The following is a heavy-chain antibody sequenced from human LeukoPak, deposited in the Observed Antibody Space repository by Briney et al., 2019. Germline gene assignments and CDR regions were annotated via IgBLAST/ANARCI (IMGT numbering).Heavy chain of an antibody. CDR2: MYYSGST. CDR1: GVSISSYY. V-gene: IGHV4-59*08. CDR3: ARQERGRYDY. D-gene: IGHD1-26*01. J-gene: IGHJ4*02. Sequence: SETLSLTCTVSGVSISSYYWTWIRQPPGKGLQWIGYMYYSGSTKYSTSLESRVTISLDTSKNHFSPKVNSVTAADTAVYYCARQERGRYDYWGQGTLVTVSS.